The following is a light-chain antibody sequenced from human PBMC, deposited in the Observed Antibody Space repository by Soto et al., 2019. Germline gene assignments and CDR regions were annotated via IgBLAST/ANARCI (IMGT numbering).Light chain of an antibody. V-gene: IGLV2-14*01. CDR3: SSYTSSGTIV. Sequence: QSVLTQPASVSGSPGQSITISCTGTSSDVGGYDYVSWYQQPPGKAPKLMIYDVSNWPSGVSNRFSGSKSGNTASLTISGLQAEDEADYYCSSYTSSGTIVFGTGTKVTVL. CDR1: SSDVGGYDY. CDR2: DVS. J-gene: IGLJ1*01.